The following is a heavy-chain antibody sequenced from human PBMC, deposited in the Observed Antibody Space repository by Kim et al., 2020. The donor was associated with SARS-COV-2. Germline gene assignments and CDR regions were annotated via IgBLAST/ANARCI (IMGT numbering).Heavy chain of an antibody. V-gene: IGHV3-30*04. J-gene: IGHJ6*02. Sequence: GGSLRLSCAASGFTFSSYAMHWVRQAPGKGLEWVAVISYDGSNKYYADSVKGRFTISRDNSKNTLYLQMNSLRAEDTAVYYCASIGYYDSSGYYYYYYGMDVCGQGTTVTLS. CDR3: ASIGYYDSSGYYYYYYGMDV. CDR1: GFTFSSYA. D-gene: IGHD3-22*01. CDR2: ISYDGSNK.